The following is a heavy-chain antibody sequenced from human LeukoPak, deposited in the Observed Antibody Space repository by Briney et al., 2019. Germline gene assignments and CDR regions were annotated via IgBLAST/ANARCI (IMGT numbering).Heavy chain of an antibody. J-gene: IGHJ6*03. V-gene: IGHV3-7*01. CDR1: GFTVSSNS. CDR3: AREAYDDFWSGSWRYYYYMDV. CDR2: IKQDGTEK. D-gene: IGHD3-3*01. Sequence: GGSLRLSCTVSGFTVSSNSMSWVRQAPGKVLEWVANIKQDGTEKYYVDSVRGRFIISRDNAKKSLYLQMNSLRAEDTAVYYCAREAYDDFWSGSWRYYYYMDVWGKGTTVTVSS.